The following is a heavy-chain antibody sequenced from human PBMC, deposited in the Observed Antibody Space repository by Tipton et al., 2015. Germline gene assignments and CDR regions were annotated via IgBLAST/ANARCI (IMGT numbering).Heavy chain of an antibody. D-gene: IGHD3-9*01. Sequence: TLSLTCAVSAYSISSDYYWGWIRQPPGKGLEWIGSISHSGNTYYNPSLKSRVTMSRDTSQNQFSLKLSSVTAADTAVYYCARSNYDLLTGYSRSFDYWGRGTLVTVSS. CDR1: AYSISSDYY. J-gene: IGHJ4*02. V-gene: IGHV4-38-2*01. CDR2: ISHSGNT. CDR3: ARSNYDLLTGYSRSFDY.